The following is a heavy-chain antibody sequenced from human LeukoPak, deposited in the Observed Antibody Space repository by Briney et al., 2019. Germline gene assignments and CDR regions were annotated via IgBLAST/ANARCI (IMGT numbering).Heavy chain of an antibody. V-gene: IGHV3-64*01. CDR2: ISGNGVSA. CDR1: GFTFSNYG. J-gene: IGHJ4*02. CDR3: ARDGGGTYDY. D-gene: IGHD4-23*01. Sequence: GGSLRLSCAAPGFTFSNYGMHWVRQAPGMGLEYVSGISGNGVSANYANSVRSRFTISRDNSKNTLYLQMGSLRDEDMAVYYCARDGGGTYDYWGQGTPVTVSS.